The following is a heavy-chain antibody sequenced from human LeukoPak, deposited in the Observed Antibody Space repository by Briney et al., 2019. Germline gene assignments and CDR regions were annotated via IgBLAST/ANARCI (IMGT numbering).Heavy chain of an antibody. V-gene: IGHV3-23*01. CDR1: GFTFSSYA. CDR3: AREGFDTYGTTKDAFDV. J-gene: IGHJ3*01. Sequence: GGSLRLSCAASGFTFSSYAMSWVRQAPGKGLEWVSAISGSGGSTYYADSVKGRFTISRDNSKNTPYLQMNSLRAEDTAVYYCAREGFDTYGTTKDAFDVWGQGTMVTVSS. CDR2: ISGSGGST. D-gene: IGHD1-1*01.